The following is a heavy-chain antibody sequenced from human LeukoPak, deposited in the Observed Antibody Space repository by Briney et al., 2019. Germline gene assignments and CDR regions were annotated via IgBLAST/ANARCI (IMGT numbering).Heavy chain of an antibody. CDR2: ISGSGGGT. J-gene: IGHJ4*02. V-gene: IGHV3-23*01. D-gene: IGHD4-17*01. CDR3: AKSDGDYDDYFDY. CDR1: GFTFSSYA. Sequence: PGGSLRLSCAASGFTFSSYAMSWVRQAPGKGLEWVSAISGSGGGTYYADSVKGRFTISRDNSKNTLYLQMNSLRAEDTAVYYCAKSDGDYDDYFDYWGQGTLVTVSS.